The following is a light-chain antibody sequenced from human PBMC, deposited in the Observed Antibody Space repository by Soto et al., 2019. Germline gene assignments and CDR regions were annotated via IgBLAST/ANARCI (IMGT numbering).Light chain of an antibody. J-gene: IGKJ4*01. Sequence: DIQMTQSPSTLSASVGDRVTITCRASQSISSWLAWYQQKPGKAPKLLIYKASSLESGVPSRFSGSGSGTDFTFTISSLQPEDIATYYCQKYDNLPLTCGGGTKGDIK. CDR2: KAS. CDR3: QKYDNLPLT. V-gene: IGKV1-5*03. CDR1: QSISSW.